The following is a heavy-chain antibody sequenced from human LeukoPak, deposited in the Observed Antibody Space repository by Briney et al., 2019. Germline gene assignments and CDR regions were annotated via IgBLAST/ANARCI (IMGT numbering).Heavy chain of an antibody. D-gene: IGHD3-16*01. CDR3: ARDMGDYSVSYYYYYGMDV. CDR2: INPSGGST. Sequence: ASVKVSCKASGYTFTSYYMHWVRQAPGQGLEWMGIINPSGGSTSYAQKFQGRVTMTRDMSTSTVYMELSSLRSEDTAVYYCARDMGDYSVSYYYYYGMDVWGQGTTVTVSS. J-gene: IGHJ6*02. CDR1: GYTFTSYY. V-gene: IGHV1-46*01.